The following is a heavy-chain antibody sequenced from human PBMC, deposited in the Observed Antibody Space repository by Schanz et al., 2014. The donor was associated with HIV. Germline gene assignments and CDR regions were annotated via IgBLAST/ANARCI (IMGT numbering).Heavy chain of an antibody. CDR1: GVSMSSDTYY. CDR3: ARGIRRDCSSPSCNTGWFDP. J-gene: IGHJ5*02. V-gene: IGHV4-31*03. CDR2: IFHSGSS. Sequence: QVQVQESGPGLVKPLQTLSLTCNVSGVSMSSDTYYWNWIRQRPGKSLEWIGYIFHSGSSYYNPSLKSRFTISIATPKTQFSLKLSSVTAADTAVYYCARGIRRDCSSPSCNTGWFDPWGQGTLVTVSS. D-gene: IGHD2-2*02.